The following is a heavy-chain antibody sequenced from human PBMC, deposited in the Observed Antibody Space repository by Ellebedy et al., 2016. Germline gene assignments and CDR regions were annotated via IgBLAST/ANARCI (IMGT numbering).Heavy chain of an antibody. Sequence: GESLKISXAASGFTFSSYAMSWVRQAPGKGLEWVSAISGSGGSTYYADSVKGRFTISRDNSKNTLYLQMNSLRAEDTAVYYCAKVRVRNYPYYYGMDVWGQGTTVTVSS. J-gene: IGHJ6*02. D-gene: IGHD1-7*01. CDR1: GFTFSSYA. CDR3: AKVRVRNYPYYYGMDV. CDR2: ISGSGGST. V-gene: IGHV3-23*01.